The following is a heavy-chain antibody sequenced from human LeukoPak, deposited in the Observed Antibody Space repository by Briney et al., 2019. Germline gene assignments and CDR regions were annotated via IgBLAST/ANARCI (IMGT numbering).Heavy chain of an antibody. CDR3: ASGIRSGYDGDY. J-gene: IGHJ4*02. CDR1: GFTFTGYY. V-gene: IGHV1-8*02. Sequence: ASVKVSCKASGFTFTGYYMHWVRQATGQGPEWMGWLNPNSGDTGYAQKFQGRVTMTRNTSISTAYMELSSLRSEDTAVYYCASGIRSGYDGDYWGQGTLVTVSS. CDR2: LNPNSGDT. D-gene: IGHD5-12*01.